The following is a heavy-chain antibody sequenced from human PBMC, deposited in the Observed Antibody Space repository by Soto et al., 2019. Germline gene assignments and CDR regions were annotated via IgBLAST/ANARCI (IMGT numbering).Heavy chain of an antibody. CDR3: ARPNWNSREGVYNL. Sequence: QARLVESGGGLVEPGGSLRLSFTASGFTFGDFYVMWFRQAPGRGLEWISYITKTGTTIYHADPVKGRFSVSRDNARSSLYLQMNSLIAEDTAVYYCARPNWNSREGVYNLWGQGTQVTVSS. J-gene: IGHJ4*02. V-gene: IGHV3-11*01. CDR2: ITKTGTTI. CDR1: GFTFGDFY. D-gene: IGHD1-1*01.